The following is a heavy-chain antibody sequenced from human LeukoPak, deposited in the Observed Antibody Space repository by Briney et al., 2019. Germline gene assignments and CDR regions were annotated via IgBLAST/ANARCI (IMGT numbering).Heavy chain of an antibody. CDR2: ISSRGSTI. J-gene: IGHJ5*02. CDR3: AKDLGMGGGSCFHH. CDR1: GFTFSDYY. D-gene: IGHD2-15*01. V-gene: IGHV3-11*01. Sequence: GGSLRLSCAASGFTFSDYYMSWIRQAPGKGLEWVSYISSRGSTIYYADSVKGRFTISRDNAKNSLYLQMNSLRAEDTAVYYCAKDLGMGGGSCFHHWGQGILVTVSS.